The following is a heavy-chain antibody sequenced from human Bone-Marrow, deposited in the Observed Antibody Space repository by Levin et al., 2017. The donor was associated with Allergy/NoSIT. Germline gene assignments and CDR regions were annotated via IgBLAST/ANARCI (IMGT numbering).Heavy chain of an antibody. CDR2: IWYDGSNK. J-gene: IGHJ5*02. CDR1: GFTFSSYG. CDR3: ARDAVVGVVAATPWFDP. D-gene: IGHD2-15*01. V-gene: IGHV3-33*01. Sequence: GESLKISCAASGFTFSSYGMHWVRQAPGKGLEWVAVIWYDGSNKYYADSVKGRFTISRDNSKNTLYLQMNSLRAEDTAVYYCARDAVVGVVAATPWFDPWGQGTLVTVSS.